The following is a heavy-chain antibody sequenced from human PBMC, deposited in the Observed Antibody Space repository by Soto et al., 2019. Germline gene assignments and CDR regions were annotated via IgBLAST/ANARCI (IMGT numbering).Heavy chain of an antibody. CDR2: IYYSGST. CDR1: GGSISSSSYY. J-gene: IGHJ5*02. Sequence: PSETLSLTCTVSGGSISSSSYYWGWIRQPPGKGLEWIGSIYYSGSTYYNPSLRSRVTISVDTSKNQFSLKLSSVTAADTAVYYCARTVRERFDPWGQGTLVTVSS. V-gene: IGHV4-39*01. D-gene: IGHD4-17*01. CDR3: ARTVRERFDP.